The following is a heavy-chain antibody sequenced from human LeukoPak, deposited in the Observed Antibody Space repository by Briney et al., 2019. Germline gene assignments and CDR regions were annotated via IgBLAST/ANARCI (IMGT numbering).Heavy chain of an antibody. V-gene: IGHV3-7*01. J-gene: IGHJ4*02. CDR3: ARDSGTWSWSGGYFDY. CDR1: GFTFSIHW. CDR2: IKQDGSEI. Sequence: PGGSLRLSCVVSGFTFSIHWMSWVRQAPGKGLEWVANIKQDGSEIYYVDSVRGRFTISRDNAKNSLHLQMNSLRAEDTAVYYCARDSGTWSWSGGYFDYWGQGTLVTVSS. D-gene: IGHD3-10*01.